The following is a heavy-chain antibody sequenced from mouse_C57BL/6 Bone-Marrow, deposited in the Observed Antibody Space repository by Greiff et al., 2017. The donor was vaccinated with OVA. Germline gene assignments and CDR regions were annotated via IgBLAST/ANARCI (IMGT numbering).Heavy chain of an antibody. Sequence: ESGPGLVKPSQSLSLTCSVTGYSITSGYYWNWIRQFPGNKLEWMGYISYDGSNNYNPSLKNRISITRDTSKNQFFLKLNSVTTEDTATYYCARGSYYFYFDYWGQGTTLTVSS. CDR3: ARGSYYFYFDY. CDR2: ISYDGSN. D-gene: IGHD1-1*01. CDR1: GYSITSGYY. V-gene: IGHV3-6*01. J-gene: IGHJ2*01.